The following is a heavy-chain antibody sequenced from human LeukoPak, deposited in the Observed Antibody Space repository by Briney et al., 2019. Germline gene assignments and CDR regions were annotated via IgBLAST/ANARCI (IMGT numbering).Heavy chain of an antibody. J-gene: IGHJ3*02. CDR2: IDPSGSAM. CDR3: ARDKDFAFDI. CDR1: GFTFSSYS. D-gene: IGHD3-3*01. Sequence: GGSLRLSCAASGFTFSSYSVNWVRQAPGKGLEWVSYIDPSGSAMYYADSVEGRFTISRDNAKNSLHLQMNSLRDEDTAVYYCARDKDFAFDIWGQGTMVTVSS. V-gene: IGHV3-48*02.